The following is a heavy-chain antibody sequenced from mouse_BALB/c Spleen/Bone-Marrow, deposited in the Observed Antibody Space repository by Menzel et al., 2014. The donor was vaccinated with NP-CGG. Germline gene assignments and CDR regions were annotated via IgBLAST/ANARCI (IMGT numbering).Heavy chain of an antibody. J-gene: IGHJ4*01. Sequence: QVTLKVCGAELMKPGASVKISCKATGYTFSSYWIEWVKRRPGHGLEWIGEILPGSGSTNYNEKFKGKATFTADTSSNTAYMQLSSQTSEDSAVYYCATGGSPMDYWGQGTSVTVSS. CDR3: ATGGSPMDY. CDR1: GYTFSSYW. D-gene: IGHD1-1*02. V-gene: IGHV1-9*01. CDR2: ILPGSGST.